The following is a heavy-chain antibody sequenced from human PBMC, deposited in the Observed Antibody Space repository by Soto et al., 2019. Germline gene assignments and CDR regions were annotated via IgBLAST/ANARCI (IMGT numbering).Heavy chain of an antibody. Sequence: ASVKVSCKASGYTFTNYDINWVRQAPGQGLEWMGWISTYTGNTNYAQKLQGRVTMTTDTSTSTAYMELRSLRSDDTAVYYCARGYYYGSGRPTPGGMDVWGQGTTVPVSS. CDR1: GYTFTNYD. CDR2: ISTYTGNT. D-gene: IGHD3-10*01. CDR3: ARGYYYGSGRPTPGGMDV. J-gene: IGHJ6*02. V-gene: IGHV1-18*01.